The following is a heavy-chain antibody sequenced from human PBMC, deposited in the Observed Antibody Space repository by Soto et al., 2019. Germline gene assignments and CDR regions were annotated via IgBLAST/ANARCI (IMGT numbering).Heavy chain of an antibody. Sequence: EVQLVESGGGLVKPGGSLRLSCAASGFTFSDYTMNWVRQAPGKGLEWVSSTTSSSIYTYYADSVKGRFTTSRDNAKSSLYLQMNGLRAEDTAVYYCARVRREGIAIAQMDVWGQGTTVTVSS. V-gene: IGHV3-21*01. D-gene: IGHD2-21*01. CDR1: GFTFSDYT. CDR3: ARVRREGIAIAQMDV. J-gene: IGHJ6*02. CDR2: TTSSSIYT.